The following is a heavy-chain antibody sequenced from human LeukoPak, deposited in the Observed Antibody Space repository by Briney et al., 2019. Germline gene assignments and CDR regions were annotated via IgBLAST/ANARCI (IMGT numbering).Heavy chain of an antibody. CDR2: IYTSVST. D-gene: IGHD2-2*01. Sequence: SETLSLTCTVSGDSISNYYWSWLRQPPGEGLERIGYIYTSVSTNFNPSLKSRVTISVDTSKNQFSLKLSSVTAADTAVYYCAATRYCSSDSSYRFYNGNDAFDIWGQGTKVTVSS. V-gene: IGHV4-4*09. CDR1: GDSISNYY. J-gene: IGHJ3*02. CDR3: AATRYCSSDSSYRFYNGNDAFDI.